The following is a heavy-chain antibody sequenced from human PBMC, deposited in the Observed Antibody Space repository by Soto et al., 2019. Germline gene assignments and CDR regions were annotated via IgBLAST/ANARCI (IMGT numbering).Heavy chain of an antibody. D-gene: IGHD3-3*01. J-gene: IGHJ3*02. CDR3: AKDTSPYDFGAFDI. V-gene: IGHV3-9*01. CDR2: ISWNSGSI. CDR1: GFTFDDYA. Sequence: LRLSCAASGFTFDDYAMHWVRQAPGKGLEWVAGISWNSGSIGYADSVKGRFTISRDNAKNSLYLQMNSLRTEDTALYYCAKDTSPYDFGAFDIWGQGTMVTVSS.